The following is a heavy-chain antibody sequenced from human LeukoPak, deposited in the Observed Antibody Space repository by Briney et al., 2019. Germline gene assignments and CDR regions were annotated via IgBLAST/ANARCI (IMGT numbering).Heavy chain of an antibody. CDR3: ARRDIVVVPAPTNDYGMDV. Sequence: GESLKISCKGSGYSFTSYWIGWVRQMPGKGLEWMGIIYPGDSDTRYSPSFQGQVTISADKSISTAYLQWSSLKASDTAMYYCARRDIVVVPAPTNDYGMDVWGQGTTVTVSS. V-gene: IGHV5-51*01. D-gene: IGHD2-2*01. CDR2: IYPGDSDT. J-gene: IGHJ6*02. CDR1: GYSFTSYW.